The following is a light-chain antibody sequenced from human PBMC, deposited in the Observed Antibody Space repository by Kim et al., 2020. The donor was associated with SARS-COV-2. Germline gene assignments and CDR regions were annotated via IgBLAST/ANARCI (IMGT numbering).Light chain of an antibody. CDR3: QVWDNGSDHVI. CDR2: YDS. CDR1: GVGSKG. V-gene: IGLV3-21*04. Sequence: APGQTAMNTCGGNGVGSKGVNWYQQRPGQAPVLVSYYDSVRPSGIPERFSGAKSGNTATLTISRSEAGDEADYYCQVWDNGSDHVIFGGGTQLTVL. J-gene: IGLJ2*01.